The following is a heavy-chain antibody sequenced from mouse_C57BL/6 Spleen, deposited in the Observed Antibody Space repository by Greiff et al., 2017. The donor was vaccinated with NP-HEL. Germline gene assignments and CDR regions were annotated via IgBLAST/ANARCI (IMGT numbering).Heavy chain of an antibody. CDR3: ARNDYDVEASWFAY. J-gene: IGHJ3*01. V-gene: IGHV1-82*01. Sequence: QVQLQPSGPELVQPGASVKISCKASGYAFSSSWMNWLKQRPGKGLEWIGRIYPGDGDTNYNGKFKGKATLTADKSSSTAYMQLSSLTSEDSAVYFCARNDYDVEASWFAYWGQGTLVTVSA. D-gene: IGHD2-4*01. CDR1: GYAFSSSW. CDR2: IYPGDGDT.